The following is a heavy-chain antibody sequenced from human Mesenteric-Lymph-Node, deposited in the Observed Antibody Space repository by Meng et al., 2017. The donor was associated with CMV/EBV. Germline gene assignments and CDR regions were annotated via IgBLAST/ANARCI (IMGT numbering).Heavy chain of an antibody. J-gene: IGHJ4*02. CDR1: GFTFITYA. V-gene: IGHV3-23*01. D-gene: IGHD4-23*01. CDR2: ISGSGGTT. Sequence: GGSLRLSCAASGFTFITYAMSWVRQAPGKGLEWVSAISGSGGTTYYPDSVKGRFTISRDNSKNTLYLQVNSLRAEDTAVYYCTRGNSHAHDYWGQGTLVTVSS. CDR3: TRGNSHAHDY.